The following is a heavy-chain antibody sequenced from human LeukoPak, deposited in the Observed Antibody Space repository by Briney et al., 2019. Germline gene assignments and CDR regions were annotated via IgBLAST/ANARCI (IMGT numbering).Heavy chain of an antibody. D-gene: IGHD3-10*01. J-gene: IGHJ1*01. CDR2: FDTQEGET. Sequence: ASVKVSCKISGHTLTELSIHWVRQAPGKGLEWMGGFDTQEGETIFAQNFQGRVTMTEDTSSDTAYMELSSLASEDTAVYYCATPPVWFGEFMSGNSILGYFQDWGQGTLVTVSS. V-gene: IGHV1-24*01. CDR1: GHTLTELS. CDR3: ATPPVWFGEFMSGNSILGYFQD.